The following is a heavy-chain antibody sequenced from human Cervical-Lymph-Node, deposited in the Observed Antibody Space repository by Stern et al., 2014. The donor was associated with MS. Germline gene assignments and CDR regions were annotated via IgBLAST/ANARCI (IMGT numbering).Heavy chain of an antibody. D-gene: IGHD4-17*01. J-gene: IGHJ5*02. Sequence: VQLVESGPGLVKPSETLSLTCSVSGGSMSGYYWSWIRQPPGKGLEWIGYISYTGSTTYNPSLKSRVTISADTSQTHLPLNLASVTAADTAVYYCARMTQLLRSDCDPWGRGTLVIVSS. CDR2: ISYTGST. CDR3: ARMTQLLRSDCDP. V-gene: IGHV4-59*08. CDR1: GGSMSGYY.